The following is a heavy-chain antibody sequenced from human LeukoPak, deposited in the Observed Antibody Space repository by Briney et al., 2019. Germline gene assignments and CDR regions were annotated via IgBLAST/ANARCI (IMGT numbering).Heavy chain of an antibody. CDR2: ISGSGGST. J-gene: IGHJ4*02. D-gene: IGHD3-3*01. V-gene: IGHV3-23*01. CDR3: AKDSTQTPGPQFWHY. CDR1: GFTFSSYA. Sequence: PGGSLRLSCAASGFTFSSYAMSWVRQAPGKGLECVSAISGSGGSTYYADSVKGRFTISRDNSKNTLYLQMNSLRAEDTAVYYCAKDSTQTPGPQFWHYWGQGTLVTVSS.